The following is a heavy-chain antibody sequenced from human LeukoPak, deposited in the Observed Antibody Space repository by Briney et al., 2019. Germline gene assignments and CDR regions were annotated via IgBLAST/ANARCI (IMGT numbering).Heavy chain of an antibody. CDR3: ARLSLVHPSYYYDSSGYPLWAFDI. V-gene: IGHV4-39*01. D-gene: IGHD3-22*01. Sequence: PSEPLSLTCTVSGGSISSSSYYWGWIRRPPGKGLDWIGSIYYSGSTYYNPSLKSRVTISVDTSKNQFSLKLSAVTAADTAVYYCARLSLVHPSYYYDSSGYPLWAFDIWGQGTMVTVSS. CDR2: IYYSGST. J-gene: IGHJ3*02. CDR1: GGSISSSSYY.